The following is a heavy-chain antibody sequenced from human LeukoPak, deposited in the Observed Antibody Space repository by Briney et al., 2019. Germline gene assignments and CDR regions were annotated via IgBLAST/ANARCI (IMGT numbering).Heavy chain of an antibody. CDR2: INHSGST. Sequence: PSETLSLTCAVYGGSFSGYYWSWIRQPPGKGLEWIGEINHSGSTNHNPPLKSRVTISVDTSKNQFSLKLSSVTAADTAVYYCAGGHGDYWGQGTLVTVSS. J-gene: IGHJ4*02. CDR3: AGGHGDY. V-gene: IGHV4-34*01. CDR1: GGSFSGYY.